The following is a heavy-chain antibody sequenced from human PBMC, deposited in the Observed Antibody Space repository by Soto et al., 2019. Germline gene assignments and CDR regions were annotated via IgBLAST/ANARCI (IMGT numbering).Heavy chain of an antibody. Sequence: EVQLVESGGGLVKPGGSLRLSCAASGFTFSSYSMNWVRQAPGKGLEWVSSISSSSSYIYYADSVKGRFTISRDNAKNSLYLQMNSLRAEDTAVYYCARDDGIGYGGNDDYWGQGTLVTVSS. CDR3: ARDDGIGYGGNDDY. CDR1: GFTFSSYS. CDR2: ISSSSSYI. J-gene: IGHJ4*02. D-gene: IGHD3-3*01. V-gene: IGHV3-21*01.